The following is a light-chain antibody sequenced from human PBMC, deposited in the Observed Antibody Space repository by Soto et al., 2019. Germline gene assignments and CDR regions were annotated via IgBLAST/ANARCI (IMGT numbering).Light chain of an antibody. CDR2: WAS. CDR1: QSVLYSSNNKNY. V-gene: IGKV4-1*01. J-gene: IGKJ4*01. Sequence: DIVMTQSPDSLAVSLVERATINFKSSQSVLYSSNNKNYLAWYQQKPGQPHKLLIYWASNRESGVPDRFSGSGSGTDFTLSISSLQAEDVAVYYCQQYYSTPLTFGGGTKVEIK. CDR3: QQYYSTPLT.